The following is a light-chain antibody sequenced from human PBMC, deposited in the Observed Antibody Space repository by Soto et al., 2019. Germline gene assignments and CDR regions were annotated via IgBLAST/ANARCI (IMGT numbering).Light chain of an antibody. CDR3: QQYNTYST. CDR2: DAS. CDR1: QSISRW. V-gene: IGKV1-5*01. J-gene: IGKJ5*01. Sequence: DIQMTQSPSTLSASVGDRVTITCRASQSISRWLAWYEQKPGKAPKALIYDASTLRSGVPSRFSGGGSGTEFTLTISSLQPDDFATYHCQQYNTYSTFVQGTRLEIK.